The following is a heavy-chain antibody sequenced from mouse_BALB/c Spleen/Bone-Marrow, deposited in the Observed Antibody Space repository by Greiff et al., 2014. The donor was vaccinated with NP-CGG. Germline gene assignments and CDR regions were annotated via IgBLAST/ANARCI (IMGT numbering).Heavy chain of an antibody. D-gene: IGHD1-3*01. J-gene: IGHJ3*01. CDR2: IHTSDSET. V-gene: IGHV1S82*01. Sequence: VQLQQSGAELVRPGASLKLSCTASGYSFTSYWMNWVRQTPGKGLEWIGMIHTSDSETRLNQKFKDKSTVTVDKASSTAYMQLSSPTSEVSACYCWASGLGGFAYWGQGTLVTVSA. CDR3: ASGLGGFAY. CDR1: GYSFTSYW.